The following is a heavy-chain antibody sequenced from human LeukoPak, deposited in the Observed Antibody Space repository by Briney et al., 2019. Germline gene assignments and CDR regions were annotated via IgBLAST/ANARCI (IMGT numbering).Heavy chain of an antibody. D-gene: IGHD3-3*01. CDR3: ARGSYDFWSGYPTDI. J-gene: IGHJ3*02. Sequence: GGSLRLSCVVSGLTFSNFKMNWVRQAPGKGLEWVSYISDSGRTTFYADSVKGRFTISRDNAKNSLYLQMNSLRAEDTAVYYCARGSYDFWSGYPTDIWGQGTMVTVSS. CDR2: ISDSGRTT. V-gene: IGHV3-48*03. CDR1: GLTFSNFK.